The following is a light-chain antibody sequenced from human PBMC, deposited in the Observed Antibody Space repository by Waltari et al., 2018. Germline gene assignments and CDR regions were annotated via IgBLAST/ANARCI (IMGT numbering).Light chain of an antibody. Sequence: AIQMTQSPSSLSASVGDRVTISCRASQGINTDLGWYQQKPGIAPKLLITVASTLQSVVPSRFIGSGSGTVFTPTISSLQPDDFTTYFCLQDHTYPLTFGQGTKVDI. CDR3: LQDHTYPLT. CDR1: QGINTD. CDR2: VAS. J-gene: IGKJ1*01. V-gene: IGKV1-6*01.